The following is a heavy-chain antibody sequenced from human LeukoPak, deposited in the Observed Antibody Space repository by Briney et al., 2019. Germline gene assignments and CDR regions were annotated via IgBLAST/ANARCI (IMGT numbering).Heavy chain of an antibody. Sequence: ASVKVSCKDSRNTFTAYYIHWVQQAPGQGPEWMGWMNPKTGGTNYAQNFQGRVTTTRDTSISTAYMELSRLRSDDTAVYYCARLPDYDILTGYYFAYWGQGTLVTVSS. V-gene: IGHV1-2*02. CDR2: MNPKTGGT. J-gene: IGHJ4*02. CDR1: RNTFTAYY. D-gene: IGHD3-9*01. CDR3: ARLPDYDILTGYYFAY.